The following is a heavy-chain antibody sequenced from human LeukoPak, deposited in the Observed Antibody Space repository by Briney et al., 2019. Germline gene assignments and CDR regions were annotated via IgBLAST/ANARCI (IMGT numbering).Heavy chain of an antibody. Sequence: ASVKVSCKASGYTFNTYSINWVRQAPGQGLGWMGWTNPNSGNTGYAQKFQGRVTITRNTSISTAYMELSSLRSEDTAVYYCARSPPSIFGVVPYYFDYWGQGTLVTVSS. J-gene: IGHJ4*02. D-gene: IGHD3-3*01. CDR3: ARSPPSIFGVVPYYFDY. V-gene: IGHV1-8*03. CDR2: TNPNSGNT. CDR1: GYTFNTYS.